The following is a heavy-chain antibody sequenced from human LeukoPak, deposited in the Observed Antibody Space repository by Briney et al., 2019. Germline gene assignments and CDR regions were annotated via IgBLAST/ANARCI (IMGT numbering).Heavy chain of an antibody. CDR1: GFTFSSYA. CDR2: ISYDGSNK. D-gene: IGHD2-21*01. Sequence: GGSLRLSCAASGFTFSSYAMHWVRQAPGKGLEWVAVISYDGSNKYYAGSAKGRFTISRDNSKNTLYLQMNSLRAEDTAVYYCARAKAIIDAFDIWGQGTMVTVSS. CDR3: ARAKAIIDAFDI. V-gene: IGHV3-30-3*01. J-gene: IGHJ3*02.